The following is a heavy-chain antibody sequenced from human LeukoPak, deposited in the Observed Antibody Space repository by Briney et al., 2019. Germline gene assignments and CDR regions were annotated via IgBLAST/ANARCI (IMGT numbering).Heavy chain of an antibody. CDR1: GGSVSDYY. CDR2: IYYTGST. CDR3: ARRPRRWLQYGIDY. V-gene: IGHV4-59*02. J-gene: IGHJ4*02. Sequence: PSETLSLTCTISGGSVSDYYWSWIRQSPGKGLEWIGYIYYTGSTTYNPSLKSRVTMSADTSKNQFSLKLSSVTAADTAVYYCARRPRRWLQYGIDYWGQGTLVTVSS. D-gene: IGHD5-24*01.